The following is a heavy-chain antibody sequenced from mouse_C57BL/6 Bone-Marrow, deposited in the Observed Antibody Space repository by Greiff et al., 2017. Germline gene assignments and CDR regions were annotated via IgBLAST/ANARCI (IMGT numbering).Heavy chain of an antibody. CDR2: ISDGGSYT. J-gene: IGHJ4*01. CDR1: GFTFSSYA. CDR3: ARDLDGYSYYYYAMDY. Sequence: EVQGVESGGGLVKPGGSLKLSCAASGFTFSSYAMSWVRQTPEKRLEWVATISDGGSYTYYPDNVKGRFTISRDNAKNNLYLQMSHLKSEDTAMYYCARDLDGYSYYYYAMDYWGQGTSVTVSS. V-gene: IGHV5-4*01. D-gene: IGHD2-3*01.